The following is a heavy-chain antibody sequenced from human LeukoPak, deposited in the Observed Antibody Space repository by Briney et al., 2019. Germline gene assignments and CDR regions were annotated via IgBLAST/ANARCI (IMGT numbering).Heavy chain of an antibody. Sequence: SQTLSLTCAISGDSVPSNSAAWNWIRQSPSRGLEWLGRTYYRSKWYNDYAVSVKSRITINPDTSKNQFSLQLNSVTPEDTAVYYCARGHSSGWYGSNWYFDLWGRGTLVTVSS. D-gene: IGHD6-19*01. J-gene: IGHJ2*01. CDR3: ARGHSSGWYGSNWYFDL. CDR2: TYYRSKWYN. CDR1: GDSVPSNSAA. V-gene: IGHV6-1*01.